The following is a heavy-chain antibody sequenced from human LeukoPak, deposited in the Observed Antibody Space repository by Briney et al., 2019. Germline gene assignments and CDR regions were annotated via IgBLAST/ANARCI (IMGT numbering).Heavy chain of an antibody. D-gene: IGHD1-26*01. CDR2: TYYRSKWYN. J-gene: IGHJ5*02. CDR3: ARLAIVGATREDWFDP. Sequence: SQTLSLTCAISGDSVSSNSAAWNWIRQSPSRGLEWLGRTYYRSKWYNDYAVSAKSRITINPDTSKNQFSLQLNSVTPEDTAVYYCARLAIVGATREDWFDPWGQGTLVTVSS. V-gene: IGHV6-1*01. CDR1: GDSVSSNSAA.